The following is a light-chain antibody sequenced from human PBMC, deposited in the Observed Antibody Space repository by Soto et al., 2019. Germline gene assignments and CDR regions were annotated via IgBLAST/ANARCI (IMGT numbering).Light chain of an antibody. CDR2: DVD. J-gene: IGLJ1*01. Sequence: QSVLTQPPSASGSPGQSVTISCSGTSSDVGGYDSVSWYQHHPGKVPKLIIFDVDKWPSGVPDRFSGFKSGNTASLTVSGLRAEDEADYYCSSYAGSNVFGTGTKVTVL. CDR1: SSDVGGYDS. V-gene: IGLV2-8*01. CDR3: SSYAGSNV.